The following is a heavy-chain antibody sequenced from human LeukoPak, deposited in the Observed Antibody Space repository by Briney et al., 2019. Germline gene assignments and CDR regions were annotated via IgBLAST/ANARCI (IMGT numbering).Heavy chain of an antibody. V-gene: IGHV3-30-3*01. D-gene: IGHD3-3*01. Sequence: GGSLRLSCAASGFTFSSYAMHWVRQAPGKGLEWVAVISYDGSNKYYADSVKGRFTISRDNSKNTLYLQMNSLRAEDTAVYYCAMEGDFWSGDDAFDIWGQGTMVTVSS. J-gene: IGHJ3*02. CDR2: ISYDGSNK. CDR3: AMEGDFWSGDDAFDI. CDR1: GFTFSSYA.